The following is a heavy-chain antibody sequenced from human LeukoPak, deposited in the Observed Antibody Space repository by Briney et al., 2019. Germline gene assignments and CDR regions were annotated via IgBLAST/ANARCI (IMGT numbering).Heavy chain of an antibody. CDR1: GYTFTSYD. D-gene: IGHD5-18*01. CDR2: MNPNSGNT. Sequence: ASVKVSCKASGYTFTSYDINWVRQATGQGLEWMGWMNPNSGNTGYAQKFQGRVTMTRNTSISTAYMELSSLRSEDTAVYYCAREGYSYGSYYYYMDVWGKGTTVTISS. CDR3: AREGYSYGSYYYYMDV. J-gene: IGHJ6*03. V-gene: IGHV1-8*01.